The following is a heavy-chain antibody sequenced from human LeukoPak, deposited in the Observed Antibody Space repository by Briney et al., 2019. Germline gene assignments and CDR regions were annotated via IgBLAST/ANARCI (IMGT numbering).Heavy chain of an antibody. V-gene: IGHV1-2*02. CDR3: AREALAATKNFDY. Sequence: GASVKVSCKASGYTFTAYYMHWVRQVPGQGLEWMGWINSSSGDTDYAQKFQGRVTMTRDMSIGTAYMELSSLISGDTAMYYCAREALAATKNFDYWGQGALVTVSS. CDR1: GYTFTAYY. D-gene: IGHD2-15*01. CDR2: INSSSGDT. J-gene: IGHJ4*02.